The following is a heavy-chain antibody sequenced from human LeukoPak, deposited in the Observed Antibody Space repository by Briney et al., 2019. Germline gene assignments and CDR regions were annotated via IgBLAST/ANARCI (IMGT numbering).Heavy chain of an antibody. Sequence: GGSLRLSCAASGFTVSSNYMSWVRQAPGKGLERVSVIYSGGSTYYADSVKGRFTISRDNSKNTLYLQMNSLRAEDTAVYYCARDSGDGFFDYWGQGTLVTVSS. CDR1: GFTVSSNY. V-gene: IGHV3-66*01. CDR3: ARDSGDGFFDY. D-gene: IGHD5-24*01. J-gene: IGHJ4*02. CDR2: IYSGGST.